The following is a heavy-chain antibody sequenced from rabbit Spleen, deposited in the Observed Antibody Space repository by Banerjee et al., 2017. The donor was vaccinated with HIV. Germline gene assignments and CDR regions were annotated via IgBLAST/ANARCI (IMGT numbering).Heavy chain of an antibody. J-gene: IGHJ4*01. CDR3: ARGSAAMTMVITGYYLNL. V-gene: IGHV1S45*01. CDR2: IYPDGSGST. CDR1: GFSFSRDYY. D-gene: IGHD2-1*01. Sequence: QEQLEESGGDMVKPGASLTLTCTASGFSFSRDYYICWVRQAPGKGLEWIGCIYPDGSGSTAYASWAKGRFTISKTSSTTVTLQMTSLTAADTATHVCARGSAAMTMVITGYYLNLWGPGTLVTVS.